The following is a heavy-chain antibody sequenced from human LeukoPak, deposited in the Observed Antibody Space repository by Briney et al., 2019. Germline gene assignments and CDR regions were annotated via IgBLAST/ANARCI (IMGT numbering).Heavy chain of an antibody. CDR2: TYYTGST. J-gene: IGHJ3*02. CDR3: ASEYGDAFDI. CDR1: GSSLSSFY. V-gene: IGHV4-59*12. Sequence: SETLSHTCTVSGSSLSSFYWSWIRQPPGKGLEWIGYTYYTGSTNYNPSLKSRVTMSVDTSKNQLSLNLSSVTAADAAVYHCASEYGDAFDIWGQGTVVTVSA. D-gene: IGHD4-17*01.